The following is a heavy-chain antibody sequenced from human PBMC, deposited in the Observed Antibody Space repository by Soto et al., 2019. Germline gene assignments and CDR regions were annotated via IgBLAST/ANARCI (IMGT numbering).Heavy chain of an antibody. Sequence: QVQLVQSGAEVKKPGASVKVSCKASGYTFTSYGISWVRQAPGQGLEWMGWISAYNGNTKYAQKFQGRVTMTTDTSTSTVYMELRSLRADDTAVCYCARDTGGGFGSGSYYNNFDYWGQGTLVTVSS. J-gene: IGHJ4*02. V-gene: IGHV1-18*01. D-gene: IGHD3-10*01. CDR1: GYTFTSYG. CDR3: ARDTGGGFGSGSYYNNFDY. CDR2: ISAYNGNT.